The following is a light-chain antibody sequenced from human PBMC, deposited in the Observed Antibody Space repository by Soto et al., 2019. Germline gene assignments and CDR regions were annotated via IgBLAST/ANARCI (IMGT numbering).Light chain of an antibody. CDR2: WAS. CDR3: QQYYRPWT. CDR1: QSVLYSSNNKNY. Sequence: DIVMTQSPDSLAVSLGERATINCKSSQSVLYSSNNKNYLAWYQQNPGQPPKLLIYWASTRESGVPDRFSGSGSGTDFTLTISCLQAEDVAVYYCQQYYRPWTFGQGTKVEIK. V-gene: IGKV4-1*01. J-gene: IGKJ1*01.